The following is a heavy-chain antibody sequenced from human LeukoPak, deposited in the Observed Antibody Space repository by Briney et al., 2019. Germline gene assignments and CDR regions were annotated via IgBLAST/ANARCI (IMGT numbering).Heavy chain of an antibody. Sequence: SETLSLTCAVYGGSFSGYYWSWLRQPPGKGLEWIGEINHSGSTNYNPSLKSRVTISVDTSKNQFSLKLSSVTAADTAVYYCARVSYDFWSGYSGIDYWGQGTLVTVSS. CDR1: GGSFSGYY. J-gene: IGHJ4*02. D-gene: IGHD3-3*01. CDR3: ARVSYDFWSGYSGIDY. CDR2: INHSGST. V-gene: IGHV4-34*01.